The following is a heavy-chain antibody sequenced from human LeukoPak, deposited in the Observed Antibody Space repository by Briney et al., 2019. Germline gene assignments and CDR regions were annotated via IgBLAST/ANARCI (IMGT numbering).Heavy chain of an antibody. V-gene: IGHV4-34*01. J-gene: IGHJ4*02. CDR2: INHSGST. CDR1: GGSISSYY. CDR3: ARHSGSYY. D-gene: IGHD1-26*01. Sequence: SETLSLTCTVSGGSISSYYWSWIRQPPGKGLEWIGEINHSGSTNYNPSLKSRVTISVDTSKNQFSLKLSSVTAADTAVYYCARHSGSYYWGQGTLVTVSS.